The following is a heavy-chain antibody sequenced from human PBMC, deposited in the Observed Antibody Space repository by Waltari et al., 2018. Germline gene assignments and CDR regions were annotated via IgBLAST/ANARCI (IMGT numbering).Heavy chain of an antibody. Sequence: QVQLQESGPGLVKPSETLSLTCTVAGGSISRYYWTWIRQPPGKGLEWIGYIYYSGSTNYNPSLKSRVTISVDTSKNQFSLKLSSVTAADTAVYYCARVLRFLEGMDVWGQGTTVTVSS. V-gene: IGHV4-59*01. J-gene: IGHJ6*02. CDR1: GGSISRYY. CDR3: ARVLRFLEGMDV. CDR2: IYYSGST. D-gene: IGHD3-3*01.